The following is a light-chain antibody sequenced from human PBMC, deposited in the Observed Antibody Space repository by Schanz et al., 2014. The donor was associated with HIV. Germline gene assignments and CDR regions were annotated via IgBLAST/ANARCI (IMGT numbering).Light chain of an antibody. J-gene: IGLJ1*01. Sequence: QSALTQPPSASGSPGQSVTISCTGTRSDIGNYDFVSWYQQYPGKAPKLMIFDVTERPSGVPDRLSGSKSGNTASLTIFDLQPEDEADYYCSSLSTSGAPVFGTGTKLTVL. CDR1: RSDIGNYDF. CDR2: DVT. V-gene: IGLV2-8*01. CDR3: SSLSTSGAPV.